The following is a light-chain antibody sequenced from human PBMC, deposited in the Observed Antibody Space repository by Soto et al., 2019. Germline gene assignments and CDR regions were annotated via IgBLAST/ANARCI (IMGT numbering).Light chain of an antibody. Sequence: QSALTQPPSASGSPGQSVTISCTGTSSDIGAYNYVSWFQQHPGEAPKLIISEVNKRPSGVPDRFSGSKSGNTASLTVSGLQAEEEADYYCTSYGGRDNLMFGGGTQLTVL. CDR2: EVN. CDR3: TSYGGRDNLM. V-gene: IGLV2-8*01. J-gene: IGLJ3*02. CDR1: SSDIGAYNY.